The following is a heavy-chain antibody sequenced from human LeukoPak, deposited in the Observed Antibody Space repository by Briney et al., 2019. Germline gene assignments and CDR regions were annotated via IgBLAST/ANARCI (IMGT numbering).Heavy chain of an antibody. D-gene: IGHD3-3*01. CDR1: GYSFTSYW. CDR2: ISPGDSGT. V-gene: IGHV5-51*01. Sequence: GEPLKISCKVSGYSFTSYWIAWVRQMPGKGLEWMGIISPGDSGTRYSPSFQGQVTISADKSISTAYLQWSSLKASDTAMYYCARTITIFGVVSSMDVWGQGTTVTVSS. CDR3: ARTITIFGVVSSMDV. J-gene: IGHJ6*02.